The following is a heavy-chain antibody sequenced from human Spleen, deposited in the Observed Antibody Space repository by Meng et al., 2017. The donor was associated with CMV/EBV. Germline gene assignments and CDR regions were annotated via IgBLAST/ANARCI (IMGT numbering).Heavy chain of an antibody. V-gene: IGHV3-30*19. CDR1: GFTFSSYG. D-gene: IGHD6-19*01. J-gene: IGHJ4*02. CDR2: ISYDGSNE. CDR3: ARDYSVTGWPPDY. Sequence: GESLKISCAASGFTFSSYGMHWVRQAPGKGLEWVTFISYDGSNEYYADSVKGRFTTSKDNSKNTLYLQMNSLRAEDTAVYYCARDYSVTGWPPDYWGQGTLVTVSS.